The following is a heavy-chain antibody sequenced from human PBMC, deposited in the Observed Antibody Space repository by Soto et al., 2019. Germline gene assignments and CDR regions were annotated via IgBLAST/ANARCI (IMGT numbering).Heavy chain of an antibody. D-gene: IGHD3-10*01. V-gene: IGHV3-21*01. CDR3: AFGEESRYYYYGMDV. CDR2: MSSGGSI. CDR1: GFNAPAYN. J-gene: IGHJ6*02. Sequence: GGSLRLSCAASGFNAPAYNMNWVRQTPRMGLEWVASMSSGGSIYYGDSVNGRFIISRDNAKDSVYLQMNSLRAEDTAVYYCAFGEESRYYYYGMDVWGQGTTVTVSS.